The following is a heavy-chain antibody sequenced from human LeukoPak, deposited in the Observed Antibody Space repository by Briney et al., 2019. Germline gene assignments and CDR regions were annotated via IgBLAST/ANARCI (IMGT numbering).Heavy chain of an antibody. D-gene: IGHD3-22*01. J-gene: IGHJ6*03. CDR3: ARSGRFYYDSSGYSYYYYYMDV. Sequence: GASVKVSCKASGYTFTGYYMHWVRQAPGQGLEWMGWINPNSGGTNYAQKFQGRVTLTRDTSISTAYMELSRLRSDDTAVYYCARSGRFYYDSSGYSYYYYYMDVWGKGTTVTISS. CDR2: INPNSGGT. CDR1: GYTFTGYY. V-gene: IGHV1-2*02.